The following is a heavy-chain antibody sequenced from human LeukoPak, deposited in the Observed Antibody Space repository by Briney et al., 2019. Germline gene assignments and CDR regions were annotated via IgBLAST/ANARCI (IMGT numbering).Heavy chain of an antibody. V-gene: IGHV4-34*01. D-gene: IGHD3-3*01. CDR1: GGSFSGYY. CDR3: ARDLDFWSGYYTAERAFDY. J-gene: IGHJ4*02. CDR2: INHSGST. Sequence: SETLSLTCAVYGGSFSGYYWSWIRQPPGKGLEWIGEINHSGSTNYNPYLKSRVTISVDTSKNQFSLKLSSVTAADTAVYYCARDLDFWSGYYTAERAFDYWGQGTLVTVSP.